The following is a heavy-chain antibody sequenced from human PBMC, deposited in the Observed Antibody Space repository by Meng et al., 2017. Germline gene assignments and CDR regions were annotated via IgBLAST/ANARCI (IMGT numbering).Heavy chain of an antibody. Sequence: QVQLLQSGVEVKKPGPSGNCSCNACGYSYTSYDINWVRQATGQGLEWMGWKNPSSGNTGEAQKFQSRVTMTRNNAISRDYMELSSLRSEDTAVYYYARYVAVAGVDYWGQGTLVTVSS. J-gene: IGHJ4*02. CDR1: GYSYTSYD. CDR2: KNPSSGNT. V-gene: IGHV1-8*01. D-gene: IGHD6-19*01. CDR3: ARYVAVAGVDY.